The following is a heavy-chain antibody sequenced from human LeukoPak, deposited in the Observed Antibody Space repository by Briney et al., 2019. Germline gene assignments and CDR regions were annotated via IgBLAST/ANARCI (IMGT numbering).Heavy chain of an antibody. CDR1: GGSISSSY. V-gene: IGHV4-59*08. Sequence: SETLSLTCTVSGGSISSSYWSCIRQPPGKGLEWIVYIYYSGSTNYNPSFKSRVAISVDTSKNQFSLKLSSVTAADTAVYYCVTWGIAVAGTFDYWGQGTLVTVSS. CDR3: VTWGIAVAGTFDY. J-gene: IGHJ4*02. D-gene: IGHD6-19*01. CDR2: IYYSGST.